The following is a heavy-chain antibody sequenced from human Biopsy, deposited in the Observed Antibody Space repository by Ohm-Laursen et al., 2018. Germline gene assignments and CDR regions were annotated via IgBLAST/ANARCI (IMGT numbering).Heavy chain of an antibody. CDR3: ARDRYRWDMAAVVAAHYNEYYHALDV. CDR2: ISASNRNNT. D-gene: IGHD2-15*01. V-gene: IGHV1-18*01. CDR1: GYTFGNFG. Sequence: ASVKVSCKASGYTFGNFGVSWVRQAPGQGLESMGWISASNRNNTNYAQNFQDRVTMTADTSTQVAYMELRSLRSDDTAIYYCARDRYRWDMAAVVAAHYNEYYHALDVWGQGTAVTVSS. J-gene: IGHJ6*02.